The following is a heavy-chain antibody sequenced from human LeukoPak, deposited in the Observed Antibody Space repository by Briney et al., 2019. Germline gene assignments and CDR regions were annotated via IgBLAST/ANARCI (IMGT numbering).Heavy chain of an antibody. CDR1: GGSFSGYY. D-gene: IGHD3-10*01. Sequence: PSETLSLTCAVYGGSFSGYYWSWIRQPPGKGLEWIGEINHSGSTNYNPSLKSRVTISVDKSKNQFSLKLSSVTAADTAVYYCARASRDYYGSGSYYSIDYWGQGTLVTVSS. CDR3: ARASRDYYGSGSYYSIDY. J-gene: IGHJ4*02. V-gene: IGHV4-34*01. CDR2: INHSGST.